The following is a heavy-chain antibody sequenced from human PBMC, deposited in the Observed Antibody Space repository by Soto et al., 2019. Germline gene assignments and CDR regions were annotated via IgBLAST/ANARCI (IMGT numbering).Heavy chain of an antibody. D-gene: IGHD3-22*01. J-gene: IGHJ4*02. CDR3: ARERSRYDRSGYYRPDY. CDR1: GDTFSTYS. CDR2: IIPILGTP. V-gene: IGHV1-69*08. Sequence: ASVKGSCKAFGDTFSTYSIGWVRQAPGQGLEWLGGIIPILGTPSYAQRFQGRVTITADKSTSTAYMELSSLRSEDTAVYYCARERSRYDRSGYYRPDYWGQGTLVTVSS.